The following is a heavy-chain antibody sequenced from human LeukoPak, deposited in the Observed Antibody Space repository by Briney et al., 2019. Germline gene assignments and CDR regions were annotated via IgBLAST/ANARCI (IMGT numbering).Heavy chain of an antibody. CDR3: ARGGPFTGTISTPRASDY. CDR1: GFTFRTNA. CDR2: IYSGGSP. V-gene: IGHV3-66*01. J-gene: IGHJ4*02. D-gene: IGHD1/OR15-1a*01. Sequence: GGSLRLSCATSGFTFRTNAMTWVRQAPGKGLEWVSVIYSGGSPFYADSVKGRFTISRDSSKNTVYLQMNSLRAEDTAVYHCARGGPFTGTISTPRASDYWGQGILVTVSS.